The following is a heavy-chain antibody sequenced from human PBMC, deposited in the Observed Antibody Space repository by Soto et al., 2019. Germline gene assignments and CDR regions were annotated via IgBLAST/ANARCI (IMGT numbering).Heavy chain of an antibody. CDR1: GFTFSSYG. V-gene: IGHV3-33*01. J-gene: IGHJ4*02. D-gene: IGHD4-17*01. CDR2: IWYDGSNK. CDR3: ARDRDGDHNFDY. Sequence: VQLVESGGGVVQPGKSLRLSCAASGFTFSSYGMHWVRQAPGKGLEWVAVIWYDGSNKYYADSVKGRFTISRDNSKNTLYLQMNSLRAEDTAVYYCARDRDGDHNFDYWGQGTLVTVSS.